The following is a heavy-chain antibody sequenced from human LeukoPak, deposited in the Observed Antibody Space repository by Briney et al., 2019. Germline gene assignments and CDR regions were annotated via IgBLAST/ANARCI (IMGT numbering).Heavy chain of an antibody. Sequence: ASVKVSCKASGYTFTSYDINWVRQAPGQGLEWMAWINPSSGNTCYAQKFQGRFTITRNTSITTVYMELSSLRSEDTAVYYCAAAAVERFDYWGQGTLVTVSS. J-gene: IGHJ4*02. CDR1: GYTFTSYD. D-gene: IGHD6-13*01. CDR3: AAAAVERFDY. CDR2: INPSSGNT. V-gene: IGHV1-8*03.